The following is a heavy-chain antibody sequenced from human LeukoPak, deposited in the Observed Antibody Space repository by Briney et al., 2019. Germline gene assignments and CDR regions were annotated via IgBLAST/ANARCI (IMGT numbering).Heavy chain of an antibody. V-gene: IGHV3-23*01. J-gene: IGHJ4*02. CDR3: AKDTPVGLLGGGYFDY. CDR2: ISGSGGGT. Sequence: PGGSLRLSCATSGFTFSSYAMSWVRQAPGKGLEWVSAISGSGGGTYYADSVKGRFTISRDNSKNTLYLQMNSLRAEDTAVYYCAKDTPVGLLGGGYFDYWGQGTLVTVSS. CDR1: GFTFSSYA. D-gene: IGHD1-26*01.